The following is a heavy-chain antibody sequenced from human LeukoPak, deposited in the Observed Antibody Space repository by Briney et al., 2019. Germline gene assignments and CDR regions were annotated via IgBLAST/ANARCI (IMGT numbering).Heavy chain of an antibody. D-gene: IGHD5-18*01. CDR2: ISGSGGST. J-gene: IGHJ4*02. Sequence: GGSLRLSCGASGFTFSSYAMTWVRQAPGKGLEWVSAISGSGGSTYYADSVKGRFAISRDNSKNTLYLQMSSLRAEDTAVYYCAKELRGYSYDYDYWGQGALVTVSS. CDR3: AKELRGYSYDYDY. CDR1: GFTFSSYA. V-gene: IGHV3-23*01.